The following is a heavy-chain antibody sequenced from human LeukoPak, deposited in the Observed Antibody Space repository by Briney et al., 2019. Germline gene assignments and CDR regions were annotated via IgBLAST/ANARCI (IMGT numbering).Heavy chain of an antibody. CDR2: IYYSGST. CDR3: ARMGDGSRMDV. CDR1: GGSFSSYY. V-gene: IGHV4-59*08. Sequence: SETLSLTCAVYGGSFSSYYWSWIRQPPGKGLEWNGYIYYSGSTNYNPSLKSRVTISVHTPKRQFSLKLSSVTAADTAVYYCARMGDGSRMDVWGQGTTVTVSS. J-gene: IGHJ6*02. D-gene: IGHD5-24*01.